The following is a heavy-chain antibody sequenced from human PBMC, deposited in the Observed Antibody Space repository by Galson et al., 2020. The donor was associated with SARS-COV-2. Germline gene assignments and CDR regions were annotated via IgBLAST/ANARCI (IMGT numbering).Heavy chain of an antibody. CDR1: GFPFSSYW. V-gene: IGHV3-7*03. CDR2: IKQDGSEK. J-gene: IGHJ4*02. Sequence: GGSLRLSCAASGFPFSSYWMSWVRQAPGKGLEWVANIKQDGSEKYYVDSVKGRFTISRDNAKNSLYLQMNSLRAEDTAVYYCAGAGGSSWHFDYWGQGTLVTVSS. CDR3: AGAGGSSWHFDY. D-gene: IGHD6-13*01.